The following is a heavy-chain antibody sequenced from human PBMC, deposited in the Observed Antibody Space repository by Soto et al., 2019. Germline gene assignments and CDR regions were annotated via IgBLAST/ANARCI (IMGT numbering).Heavy chain of an antibody. Sequence: GGSLRLSCAASGFTFSSYWMSWVRQAPGKGLEWVANIKQDGSEKYYVDSVKGRFTISRDNAKNSLYLQMNSLRPEDTAVYYCARGPEYYDSSGYYYGGAFDIWGQGTMVTVSS. CDR2: IKQDGSEK. CDR1: GFTFSSYW. J-gene: IGHJ3*02. D-gene: IGHD3-22*01. V-gene: IGHV3-7*03. CDR3: ARGPEYYDSSGYYYGGAFDI.